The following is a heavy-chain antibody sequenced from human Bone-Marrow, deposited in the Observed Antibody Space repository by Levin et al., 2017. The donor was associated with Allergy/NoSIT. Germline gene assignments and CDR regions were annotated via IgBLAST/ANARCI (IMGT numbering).Heavy chain of an antibody. CDR2: ISYDGSNK. CDR3: AKEGAGGQQLVRDWFDP. Sequence: QPGGSLRLSCAASGFTFSSYGMHWVRQAPGKGLEWVAVISYDGSNKYYADSVKGRFTISRDNSKNTLYLQMNSLRAEDTAVYYCAKEGAGGQQLVRDWFDPWGQGTLVTVSS. CDR1: GFTFSSYG. J-gene: IGHJ5*02. D-gene: IGHD6-13*01. V-gene: IGHV3-30*18.